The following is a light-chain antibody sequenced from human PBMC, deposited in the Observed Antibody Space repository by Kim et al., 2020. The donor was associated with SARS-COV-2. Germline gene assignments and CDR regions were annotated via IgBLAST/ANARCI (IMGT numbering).Light chain of an antibody. V-gene: IGLV1-51*01. Sequence: GQKVTISCSGSSSNIGNYYVSWYQQLPGTAPRLLIYDNHERPSGIPDRVSGSKAGTTATLGITGLQTGDEADYYCGAWDTSLSIVVFGGGTQLTVL. J-gene: IGLJ2*01. CDR2: DNH. CDR1: SSNIGNYY. CDR3: GAWDTSLSIVV.